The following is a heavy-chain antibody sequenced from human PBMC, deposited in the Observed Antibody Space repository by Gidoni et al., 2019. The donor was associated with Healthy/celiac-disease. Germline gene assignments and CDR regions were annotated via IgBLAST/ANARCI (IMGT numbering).Heavy chain of an antibody. J-gene: IGHJ4*02. CDR3: ARDLVFGASIAARPYY. V-gene: IGHV1-69*01. Sequence: QVQLVQSGAPVKKPGASVKVSCKASGVTFSSYAISWVRQAPGQGLEWMGGIIPIFGTANYEQKFQGRVTITADESTSTAYMELSSLRSEDTAVYYCARDLVFGASIAARPYYWGQGTLVTVSS. CDR1: GVTFSSYA. CDR2: IIPIFGTA. D-gene: IGHD6-6*01.